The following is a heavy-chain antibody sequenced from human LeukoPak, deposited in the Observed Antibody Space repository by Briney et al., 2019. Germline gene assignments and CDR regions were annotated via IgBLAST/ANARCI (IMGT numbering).Heavy chain of an antibody. CDR3: ASGAYCGGDCFMPYYYYYMDV. CDR1: GGSISSYY. J-gene: IGHJ6*03. V-gene: IGHV4-59*01. Sequence: SETLSLTCTVSGGSISSYYWSWIRQPPGKGLEWIGYIYYSWSTNYNPSLKSRVTISVDTSKNQFSLKLSSVTAADTAVYYCASGAYCGGDCFMPYYYYYMDVWGKGTTVTVSS. CDR2: IYYSWST. D-gene: IGHD2-21*01.